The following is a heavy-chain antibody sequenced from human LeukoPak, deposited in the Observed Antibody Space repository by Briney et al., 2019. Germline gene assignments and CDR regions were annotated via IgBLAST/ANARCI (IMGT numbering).Heavy chain of an antibody. V-gene: IGHV3-33*06. Sequence: GGSLRLSCAASGFTFSSYGMHWVRQAPGKGLEWVAVIWYDGSNKYYADSVKGRFTISRDNSKNTLYLQMNSLRAEDTAVYYCAKDCSSTSCYLGYWGQGTLATVSS. D-gene: IGHD2-2*01. J-gene: IGHJ4*02. CDR1: GFTFSSYG. CDR3: AKDCSSTSCYLGY. CDR2: IWYDGSNK.